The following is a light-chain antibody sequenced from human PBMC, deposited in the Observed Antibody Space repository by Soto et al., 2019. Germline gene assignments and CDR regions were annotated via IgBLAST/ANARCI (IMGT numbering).Light chain of an antibody. CDR3: KSYAGSNTYV. CDR1: SGDVGGYNF. J-gene: IGLJ1*01. Sequence: QSVLTQPPSASGSPGQSVTISCTGTSGDVGGYNFVSWYQQHPGKAPKLMIYEVTQRPSGVPDRFSASKSGNTASLTISGLQAEDEADYFCKSYAGSNTYVFGSGTKLTVL. CDR2: EVT. V-gene: IGLV2-8*01.